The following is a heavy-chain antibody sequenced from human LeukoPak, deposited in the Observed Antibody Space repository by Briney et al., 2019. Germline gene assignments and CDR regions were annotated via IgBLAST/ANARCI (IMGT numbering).Heavy chain of an antibody. D-gene: IGHD3-10*01. Sequence: GGSLRLSCAASGFTFSNAWMSWVRQAPGKGLEWVGRIKSKTDGGTTDYAAPVKGRFTISRYDSKNTLYLQMNSLKTEDTAVYYCTTANVLLWFGELLLHDYWGQGTLVTVSS. J-gene: IGHJ4*02. V-gene: IGHV3-15*01. CDR2: IKSKTDGGTT. CDR3: TTANVLLWFGELLLHDY. CDR1: GFTFSNAW.